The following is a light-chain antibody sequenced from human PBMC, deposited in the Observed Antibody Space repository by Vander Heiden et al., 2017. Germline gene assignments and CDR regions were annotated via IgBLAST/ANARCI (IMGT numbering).Light chain of an antibody. CDR2: YRSDTDK. CDR1: SGTNVGTYR. Sequence: QAVLTQPSSLSASPGASASLTRTLRSGTNVGTYRIYRYQHKPGTPPQPLLKYRSDTDKQRSSGVPSRFSGSKDASANAGILLISGLQSEDEADYYCMIRHSSAWVFGGGTKLTVL. J-gene: IGLJ3*02. V-gene: IGLV5-45*03. CDR3: MIRHSSAWV.